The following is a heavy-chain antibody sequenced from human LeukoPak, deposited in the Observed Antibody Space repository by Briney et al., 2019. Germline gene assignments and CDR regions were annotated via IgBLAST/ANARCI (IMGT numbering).Heavy chain of an antibody. CDR3: ARREWSEYHY. V-gene: IGHV1-8*01. CDR2: MNPNSGNT. J-gene: IGHJ4*02. D-gene: IGHD2-2*01. Sequence: ASVNVSFTASGYTFTIYDINWVRQATGQGLEWMGWMNPNSGNTGYAQKFQGRVTMTRNTSISTAYMELSSLRSEDTAVYYCARREWSEYHYWGQGTLVTVSS. CDR1: GYTFTIYD.